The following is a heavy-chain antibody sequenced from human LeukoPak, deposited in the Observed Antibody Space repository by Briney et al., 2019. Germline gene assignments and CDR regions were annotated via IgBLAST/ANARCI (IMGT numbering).Heavy chain of an antibody. V-gene: IGHV4-61*02. Sequence: SETLSLTCTVSGVSISSGSYYWTWIRQPAGKGLEWIGRIYTTGSTNYNPSLKSRVTISVDTSKNQFSLKLSSVTAADTAVYYCANIAEGYWGQGTLVTVSS. CDR1: GVSISSGSYY. CDR2: IYTTGST. CDR3: ANIAEGY. D-gene: IGHD6-13*01. J-gene: IGHJ4*02.